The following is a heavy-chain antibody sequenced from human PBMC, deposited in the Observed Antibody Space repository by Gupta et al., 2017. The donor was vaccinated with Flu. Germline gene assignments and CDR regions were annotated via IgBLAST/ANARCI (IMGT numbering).Heavy chain of an antibody. Sequence: LSCAGSGFTFSSYSMNWVRQAPGKGLEWISYISSGGLTVYYTDSVKGRFTTSRDNAQNSLCLQMHGLRAEDTAVYYCVRGSMSPDYWGQGILVTVSS. D-gene: IGHD3-10*01. J-gene: IGHJ4*02. CDR3: VRGSMSPDY. CDR1: GFTFSSYS. V-gene: IGHV3-48*01. CDR2: ISSGGLTV.